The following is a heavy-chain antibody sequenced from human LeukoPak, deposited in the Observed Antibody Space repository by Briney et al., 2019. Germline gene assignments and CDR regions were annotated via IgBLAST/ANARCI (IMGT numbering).Heavy chain of an antibody. CDR3: ARGRLVVTAMDY. V-gene: IGHV3-64*01. J-gene: IGHJ4*02. D-gene: IGHD2-21*02. CDR2: ISSNGGST. Sequence: ESGGSLRLSCAASGFTFSRYTMHWVRQAPGKGLEYVSTISSNGGSTYYANSMKGRFTISRDNSKNTLYLQMGSLRAEDMAVYYCARGRLVVTAMDYWGQGTLVTVSP. CDR1: GFTFSRYT.